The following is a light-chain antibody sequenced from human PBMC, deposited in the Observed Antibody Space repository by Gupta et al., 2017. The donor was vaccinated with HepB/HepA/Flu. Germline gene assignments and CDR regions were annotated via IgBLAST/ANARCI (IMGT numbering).Light chain of an antibody. CDR1: QSVLYRSNNKNS. CDR3: QQYYSTPYT. Sequence: DIVMTLPPDSLAVSLGERAPINCKSTQSVLYRSNNKNSLAWYQQKPGQPPKLLIYWASTRESGVPDRFSGSGSGTDFTLTISSLQAEDVAVYYCQQYYSTPYTFGQGTKLEIK. J-gene: IGKJ2*01. CDR2: WAS. V-gene: IGKV4-1*01.